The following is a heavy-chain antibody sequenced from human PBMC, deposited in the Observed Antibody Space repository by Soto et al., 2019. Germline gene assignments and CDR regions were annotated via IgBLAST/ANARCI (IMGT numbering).Heavy chain of an antibody. J-gene: IGHJ6*02. CDR2: ISGSGGST. CDR3: ARDGYGDPYYYYAMDV. V-gene: IGHV3-23*01. D-gene: IGHD4-17*01. Sequence: EVQLLESGGGLVQPGGSLRLSCAASGFTFSSYAMSWVRQAPGKGLEWVSAISGSGGSTYYADSVKGRFTISRDNSKNTLYLQMNSLRAEDTAVYYCARDGYGDPYYYYAMDVWGQGTTVTVSS. CDR1: GFTFSSYA.